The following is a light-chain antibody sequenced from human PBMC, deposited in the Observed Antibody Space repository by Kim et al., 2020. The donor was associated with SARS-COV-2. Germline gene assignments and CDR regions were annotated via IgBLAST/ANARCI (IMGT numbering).Light chain of an antibody. CDR2: GAS. J-gene: IGKJ4*01. CDR1: QSVSSSY. V-gene: IGKV3-20*01. Sequence: EIVLTQSPVTLSLSPGETATLSCRASQSVSSSYLAWYQQKPGQAPRLLIYGASSRATGIPDRFSGSGSGTDFTLTISRLEPEDFAVYYCQQYGSSPLTFGGGTKVDIK. CDR3: QQYGSSPLT.